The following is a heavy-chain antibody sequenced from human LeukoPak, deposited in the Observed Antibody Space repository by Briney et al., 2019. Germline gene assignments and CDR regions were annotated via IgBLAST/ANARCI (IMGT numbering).Heavy chain of an antibody. CDR2: ISCSSTTI. V-gene: IGHV3-48*02. D-gene: IGHD5-18*01. CDR3: SREGYSYGTNYFDY. Sequence: GGALRLLCAASGFTFSSYSMNWVRQAPGKGLEGVSYISCSSTTIYYAPSVKGRFTVSRENAKNYLSLQLNSLRDEDTTVYYCSREGYSYGTNYFDYWGQGTLVTVSS. CDR1: GFTFSSYS. J-gene: IGHJ4*02.